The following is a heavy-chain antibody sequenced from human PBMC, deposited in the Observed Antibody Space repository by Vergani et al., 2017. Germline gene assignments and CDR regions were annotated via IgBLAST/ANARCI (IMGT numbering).Heavy chain of an antibody. D-gene: IGHD5-18*01. CDR1: GGSFSGYY. Sequence: QVQLQQWGAGLLKPSETLSLTCAVYGGSFSGYYWSWIRQPPGKGLEWSGEINHSGSTNYNPSLKSRVTISVDTSKNQFSLKLSSVTAADTAVYYCARGWIQLWQLDYWGQGTLVTVSS. CDR3: ARGWIQLWQLDY. V-gene: IGHV4-34*01. J-gene: IGHJ4*02. CDR2: INHSGST.